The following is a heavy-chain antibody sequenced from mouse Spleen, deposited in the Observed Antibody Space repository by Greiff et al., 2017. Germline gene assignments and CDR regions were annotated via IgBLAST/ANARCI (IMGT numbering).Heavy chain of an antibody. CDR1: GFSLTSYG. Sequence: VQLQESGPGLVAPSQSLSITCTVSGFSLTSYGVDWVRQSPGKGLEWLGVIWGVGSTNYNSALKSRLSISKDNSKSQVFLKMNSLQTDDTAMYYWASQIYYDYGGFAYWGQGTLVTVSA. D-gene: IGHD2-4*01. V-gene: IGHV2-6*01. CDR3: ASQIYYDYGGFAY. CDR2: IWGVGST. J-gene: IGHJ3*01.